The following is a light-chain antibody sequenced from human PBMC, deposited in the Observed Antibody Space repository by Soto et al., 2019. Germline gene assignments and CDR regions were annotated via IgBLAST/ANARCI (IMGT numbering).Light chain of an antibody. Sequence: DIQMTQSPSTLSASVGDRVTITCRASQTISSWLAWYQQKPVKAPKLLIYKASSLESGVPSRFSGSGSGTEFTLTISSLQPDDFATYYCQQYSGYSYTFGQGTKLEIK. CDR2: KAS. CDR3: QQYSGYSYT. J-gene: IGKJ2*01. CDR1: QTISSW. V-gene: IGKV1-5*03.